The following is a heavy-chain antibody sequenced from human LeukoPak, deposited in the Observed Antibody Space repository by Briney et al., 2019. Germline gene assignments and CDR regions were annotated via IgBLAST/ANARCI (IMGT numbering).Heavy chain of an antibody. D-gene: IGHD2-21*01. J-gene: IGHJ4*02. CDR3: ATIPIVVVPGPFDY. V-gene: IGHV3-23*01. Sequence: GGSLRLSCAASGYTFSSYAMNWVRQAPGKGLEWVSAISGSGGSTYYADSVKGRFTISRDNSKNTLYLQMNSLRAEDTAVYYCATIPIVVVPGPFDYWGQGTLVTVSS. CDR1: GYTFSSYA. CDR2: ISGSGGST.